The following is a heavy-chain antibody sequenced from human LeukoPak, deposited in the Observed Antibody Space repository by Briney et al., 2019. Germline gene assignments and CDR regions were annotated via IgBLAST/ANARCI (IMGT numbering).Heavy chain of an antibody. D-gene: IGHD6-13*01. CDR1: GFTFSSYG. J-gene: IGHJ4*02. CDR2: ISYDGSNK. CDR3: AKVVAAAGTSIDY. V-gene: IGHV3-30*18. Sequence: PGRSLRLSCAASGFTFSSYGMHWVRQAPGKGLEWVAVISYDGSNKYYADSVKGRFTISRDNSKNTLYLQMNSLRAEDTAVYYCAKVVAAAGTSIDYWGQGTLVTVSS.